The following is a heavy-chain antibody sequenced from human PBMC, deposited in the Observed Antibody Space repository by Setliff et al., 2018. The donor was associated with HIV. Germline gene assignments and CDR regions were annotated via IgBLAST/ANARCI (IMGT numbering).Heavy chain of an antibody. V-gene: IGHV4-4*08. Sequence: PSETLSLTCTVSGGSISSYYWSWIRQPPGKGLEWIGYIYTSGRTNYNPSLKSRVTISVDTSKNQFSLKLSSVTAADTAVYYCARYGCCGGDCYHDAFDIWGQGTMVTVSS. D-gene: IGHD2-21*02. J-gene: IGHJ3*02. CDR2: IYTSGRT. CDR3: ARYGCCGGDCYHDAFDI. CDR1: GGSISSYY.